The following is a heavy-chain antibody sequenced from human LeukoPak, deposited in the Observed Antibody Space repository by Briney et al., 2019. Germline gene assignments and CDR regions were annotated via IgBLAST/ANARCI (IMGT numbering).Heavy chain of an antibody. CDR1: GFTFSNAW. CDR2: IKSKTDGGTT. J-gene: IGHJ6*03. V-gene: IGHV3-15*01. D-gene: IGHD1-1*01. CDR3: TTDRERDYYMDV. Sequence: PRGSLRLSCAASGFTFSNAWMSWVRQAPGKGLEWVGRIKSKTDGGTTDYAAPVKGRFTISRDDSKNTLYLQMNSLKTEDTAVYYCTTDRERDYYMDVWGKGTTVTVSS.